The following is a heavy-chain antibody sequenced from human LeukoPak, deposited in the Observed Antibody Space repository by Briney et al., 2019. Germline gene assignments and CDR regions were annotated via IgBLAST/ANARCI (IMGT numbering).Heavy chain of an antibody. CDR2: IYYSGST. CDR3: ARGDHDYGDPNDAFDI. V-gene: IGHV4-39*07. CDR1: GGSISSSSYY. D-gene: IGHD4-17*01. Sequence: SETLSLTCTVSGGSISSSSYYWGWIRQPPGKELEWIGSIYYSGSTYYNPSLKSRVTISVDTSKNQFSLKLSSVTAADTAVYYCARGDHDYGDPNDAFDIWGQGTMVTVSS. J-gene: IGHJ3*02.